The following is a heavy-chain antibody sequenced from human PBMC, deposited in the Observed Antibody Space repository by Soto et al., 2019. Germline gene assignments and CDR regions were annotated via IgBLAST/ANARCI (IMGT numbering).Heavy chain of an antibody. CDR3: ARDAPIGYGGYGWFDP. CDR1: GGSISSGGYY. CDR2: IYYSGST. V-gene: IGHV4-31*03. J-gene: IGHJ5*02. Sequence: SETLSLTCTVSGGSISSGGYYWSWIRQHPGKGLEWIGYIYYSGSTSYNPSLKSRVTISVDTSKNQFSLKLSSVTAADTAVYYCARDAPIGYGGYGWFDPWGQGTLVTVSS. D-gene: IGHD5-12*01.